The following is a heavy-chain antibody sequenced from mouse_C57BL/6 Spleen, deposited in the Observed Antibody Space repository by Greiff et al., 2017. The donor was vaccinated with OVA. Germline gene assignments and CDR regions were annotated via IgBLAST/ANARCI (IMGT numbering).Heavy chain of an antibody. D-gene: IGHD4-1*01. CDR2: ISYDGSN. Sequence: EVQLVESGPGLVKPSQSLSLTCSVTGYSITSGYYWNWIRQFPGNKLEWMGYISYDGSNNYNPSLKNRISITRDTSKNQFFLKLNSVTTEDTATYYCARGGDWDHFDYWGQGTTLTVSS. J-gene: IGHJ2*01. V-gene: IGHV3-6*01. CDR1: GYSITSGYY. CDR3: ARGGDWDHFDY.